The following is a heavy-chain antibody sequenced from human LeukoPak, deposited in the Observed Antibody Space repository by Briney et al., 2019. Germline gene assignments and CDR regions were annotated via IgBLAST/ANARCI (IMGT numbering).Heavy chain of an antibody. CDR3: TRASAVVTQTFDY. Sequence: PGGSLRLSCTASGFTFGDNTMSWFRQAPGKGLEWLGFIRRNTYGGTTEYAASVKGRFTISRDDSKSIAYLQMNSLKTEDTAVYYCTRASAVVTQTFDYWGQGNLVTVSS. CDR2: IRRNTYGGTT. J-gene: IGHJ4*02. D-gene: IGHD2-21*02. CDR1: GFTFGDNT. V-gene: IGHV3-49*03.